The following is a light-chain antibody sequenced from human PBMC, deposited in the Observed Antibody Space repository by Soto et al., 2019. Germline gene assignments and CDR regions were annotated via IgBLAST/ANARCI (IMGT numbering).Light chain of an antibody. CDR1: LSIDTN. J-gene: IGKJ1*01. CDR2: GAS. V-gene: IGKV3-15*01. Sequence: IVMTQSPATVSVSPGERATLSCRASLSIDTNLAWYQQKPGQSPRLLIYGASTSATGIPARFSGSGSGTEFTLTISSLQSEESAVYYCQQYQNWLWTFGQGPKVEIK. CDR3: QQYQNWLWT.